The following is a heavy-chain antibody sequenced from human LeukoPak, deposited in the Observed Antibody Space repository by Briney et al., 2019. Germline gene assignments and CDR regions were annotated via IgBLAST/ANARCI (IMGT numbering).Heavy chain of an antibody. CDR3: ARGTTAVTTSFDY. CDR1: GYTFTSYG. CDR2: IIPIFGTA. V-gene: IGHV1-69*13. D-gene: IGHD4-23*01. Sequence: GASVKVSCKASGYTFTSYGISWVRQAPGQGLEWMGGIIPIFGTANYAQKFQGRVTITADESTSTAYMELSSLRSEDTAVYYCARGTTAVTTSFDYWGQGTLVTVSS. J-gene: IGHJ4*02.